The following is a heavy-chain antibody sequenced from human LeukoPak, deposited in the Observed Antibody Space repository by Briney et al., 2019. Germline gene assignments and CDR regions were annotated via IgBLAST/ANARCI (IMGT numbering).Heavy chain of an antibody. Sequence: PGGSLRLSCTASGFTSGDYAMSWVRQAPGKGLEWVGFIRSKAYGGTTEYAASVKGRFTISRDDSKSIAYLQMNSLKTEDTAVYYCTRQSIDGSGSYYRHYYFDYWGQGTLVTVSS. CDR3: TRQSIDGSGSYYRHYYFDY. CDR2: IRSKAYGGTT. J-gene: IGHJ4*02. CDR1: GFTSGDYA. D-gene: IGHD3-10*01. V-gene: IGHV3-49*04.